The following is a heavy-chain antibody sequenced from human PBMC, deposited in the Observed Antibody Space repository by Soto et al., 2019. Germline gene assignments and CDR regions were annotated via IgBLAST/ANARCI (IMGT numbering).Heavy chain of an antibody. CDR1: GFTFSSYA. CDR3: AREHIDHPIQLSFDY. J-gene: IGHJ4*02. CDR2: ISYDGSNK. V-gene: IGHV3-30-3*01. D-gene: IGHD5-18*01. Sequence: QVQLVESGGGVVQPGRSLRLSCAASGFTFSSYAMHWVRQAPGKGLEWVAVISYDGSNKYYADSVKGRFTISRDNSKNALYLQINSLRAEDTAVYYCAREHIDHPIQLSFDYWGQGTLVTVSS.